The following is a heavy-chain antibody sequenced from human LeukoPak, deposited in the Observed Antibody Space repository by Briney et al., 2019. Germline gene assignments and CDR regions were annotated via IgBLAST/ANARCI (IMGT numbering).Heavy chain of an antibody. J-gene: IGHJ4*02. Sequence: PGGSLRLSCAASGFTFDDYVMSWGRQAPGKGVEWVSGINWNSDSIVYADSVKGRFTISRDNAKNSLYLQMKSLRAEDTALYYCARDFYLGRIAVAGILDYWGQGTPVTVSS. D-gene: IGHD6-19*01. CDR2: INWNSDSI. CDR1: GFTFDDYV. CDR3: ARDFYLGRIAVAGILDY. V-gene: IGHV3-20*04.